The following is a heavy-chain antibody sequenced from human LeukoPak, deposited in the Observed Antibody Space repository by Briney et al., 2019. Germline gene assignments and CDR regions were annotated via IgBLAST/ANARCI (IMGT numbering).Heavy chain of an antibody. Sequence: ASVKVSCKASGYTFTSYYMHWVRQAPGQGLEWMGIINPSGGSTSYAQKFQGRVTMTRDTSTSTVYMELSRLRSDDTAVYYCARGKGWSRYYDSSGYAVLGFYYMDVWGKGTTVTISS. J-gene: IGHJ6*03. CDR1: GYTFTSYY. D-gene: IGHD3-22*01. CDR2: INPSGGST. V-gene: IGHV1-46*01. CDR3: ARGKGWSRYYDSSGYAVLGFYYMDV.